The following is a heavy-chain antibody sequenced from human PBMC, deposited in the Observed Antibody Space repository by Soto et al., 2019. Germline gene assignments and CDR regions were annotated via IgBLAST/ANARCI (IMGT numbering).Heavy chain of an antibody. CDR1: GYTFTSYA. J-gene: IGHJ6*02. CDR3: AASSGYYTYYYYYYGMDV. V-gene: IGHV1-3*01. Sequence: QVQLVQSGAEVKKPGASVKVSCKASGYTFTSYAMHWVRQAPGQRLEWMGWINAGNGNTKYSQKFQGRVTTTRDTSASTAYMELSSLRSEDTAVYYCAASSGYYTYYYYYYGMDVWGQGTTVTVSS. D-gene: IGHD3-22*01. CDR2: INAGNGNT.